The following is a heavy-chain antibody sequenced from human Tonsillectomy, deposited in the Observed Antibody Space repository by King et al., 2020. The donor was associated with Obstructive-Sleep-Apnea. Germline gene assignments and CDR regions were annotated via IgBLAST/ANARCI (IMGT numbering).Heavy chain of an antibody. CDR1: GYSFTSYW. V-gene: IGHV5-10-1*03. J-gene: IGHJ4*02. CDR3: ARYYYGSGSYPLLDY. D-gene: IGHD3-10*01. Sequence: VQLVESGAEVKKPGESLRISCKGSGYSFTSYWINWVRQMPGKGLEWMGRVDPSDSYTSYSPSFQGHVTISPDKSISTAYLQWSSLKGSETAMYYCARYYYGSGSYPLLDYWGQGTLVTVSS. CDR2: VDPSDSYT.